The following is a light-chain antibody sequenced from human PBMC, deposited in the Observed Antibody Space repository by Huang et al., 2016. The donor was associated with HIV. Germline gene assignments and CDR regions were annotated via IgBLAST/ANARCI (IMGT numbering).Light chain of an antibody. CDR3: QQYNNWLGT. V-gene: IGKV3-15*01. CDR1: QSVSSN. J-gene: IGKJ2*01. CDR2: GAS. Sequence: EIVMTQSPATLSVSPGERATPSCRASQSVSSNLAWYLQNPGQAPRLLIYGASTRATGIPARFSGSGSGTEFTLTISSLQSEDFAVYYCQQYNNWLGTFGQGTKLEIK.